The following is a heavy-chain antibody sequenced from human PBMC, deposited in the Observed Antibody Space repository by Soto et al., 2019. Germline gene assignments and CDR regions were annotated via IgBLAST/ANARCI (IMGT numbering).Heavy chain of an antibody. V-gene: IGHV1-2*02. D-gene: IGHD1-1*01. CDR1: GYPFSDYY. J-gene: IGHJ4*02. CDR2: INPKTGRA. Sequence: ASVKVSCKTSGYPFSDYYIHWVREAPGHDFEWMGWINPKTGRANYAQKFQGRVTMARNTSINTAYMELSSLTSDDTAVYYCARDPGGTGYFDSWGQGLLVTVYS. CDR3: ARDPGGTGYFDS.